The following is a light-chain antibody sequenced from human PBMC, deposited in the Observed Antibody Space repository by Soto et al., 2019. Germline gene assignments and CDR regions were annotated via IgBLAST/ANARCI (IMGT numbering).Light chain of an antibody. CDR3: QQYKSFWT. CDR1: QSVSTW. Sequence: DIQMTQSPSTLSASVGDRVTITCRASQSVSTWLAWYQQKPGKAPKLLIYDASNLESGVPSRFSGSGSGTEFTLTISSLQPDDLATYYCQQYKSFWTFGQGTKVEIK. V-gene: IGKV1-5*01. CDR2: DAS. J-gene: IGKJ1*01.